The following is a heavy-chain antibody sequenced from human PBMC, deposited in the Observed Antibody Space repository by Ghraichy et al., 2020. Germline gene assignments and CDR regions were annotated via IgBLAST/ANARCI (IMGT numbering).Heavy chain of an antibody. Sequence: LSLTCTVSGGSISSGGYYWSWIRQHPGKGLEWIGYIYYSGSTYYNPSLKSRVTISVDTSKNQFSLKLSSVTAADTAVYYCARASYDYGDHRCFDYWGQGTLVTVSS. J-gene: IGHJ4*02. V-gene: IGHV4-31*03. CDR3: ARASYDYGDHRCFDY. CDR1: GGSISSGGYY. D-gene: IGHD4-17*01. CDR2: IYYSGST.